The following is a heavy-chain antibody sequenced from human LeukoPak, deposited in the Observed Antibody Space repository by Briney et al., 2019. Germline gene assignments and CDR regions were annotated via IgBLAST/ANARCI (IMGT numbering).Heavy chain of an antibody. J-gene: IGHJ4*02. D-gene: IGHD1-26*01. Sequence: SGGSLRLSCAASGFTFSSYSLNWVRQAPGKGLEWVSYISSSSTIYYADSVKGRFTISRDNAKNSLYLQMNSLRAEDTAVYYCARDSYGGSYPDYWGQGTLVTVSS. CDR2: ISSSSTI. CDR1: GFTFSSYS. CDR3: ARDSYGGSYPDY. V-gene: IGHV3-48*01.